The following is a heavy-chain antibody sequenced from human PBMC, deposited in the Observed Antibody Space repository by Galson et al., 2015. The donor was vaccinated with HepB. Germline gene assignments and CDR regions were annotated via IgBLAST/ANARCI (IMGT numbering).Heavy chain of an antibody. CDR3: AKPADRNYMDV. V-gene: IGHV3-43*01. CDR1: GFTFDAFT. Sequence: SLRLSCAASGFTFDAFTMHWVRQAPGKGLEWVSLMTWDGYTAYADSVKGRFTISRDNNKNSLSLQMSSLRTEDTAFYYCAKPADRNYMDVWGKGTTVIVPS. CDR2: MTWDGYTA. D-gene: IGHD2-15*01. J-gene: IGHJ6*03.